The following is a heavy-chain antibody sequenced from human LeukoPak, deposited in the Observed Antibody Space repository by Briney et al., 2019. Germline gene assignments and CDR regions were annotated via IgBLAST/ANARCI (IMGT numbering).Heavy chain of an antibody. CDR2: IIPILGIA. CDR1: GGTFSSYT. CDR3: ARMGNWSLPVMAWSFDP. V-gene: IGHV1-69*02. D-gene: IGHD1-20*01. Sequence: GASVKVSCKASGGTFSSYTISWVRQAPGQGLEWMGRIIPILGIANYAQKFQGRVTITADKSTSTAYMELSSLRSEDTAVYYCARMGNWSLPVMAWSFDPWGQGTLVTVSS. J-gene: IGHJ5*02.